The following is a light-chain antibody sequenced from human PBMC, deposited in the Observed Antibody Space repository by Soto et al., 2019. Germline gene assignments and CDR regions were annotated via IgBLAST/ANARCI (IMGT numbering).Light chain of an antibody. CDR1: SCNIGSNT. V-gene: IGLV1-44*01. CDR3: SAWDDSLNGYV. J-gene: IGLJ1*01. CDR2: SNN. Sequence: QSVLTQPPSASGTPGQRVTISCSGNSCNIGSNTVNWYQQLPGTAPKLLIYSNNQRPSGVPDRFSGSKSGTSATLAISGLQSEHEADYYCSAWDDSLNGYVFGTGTKLTVL.